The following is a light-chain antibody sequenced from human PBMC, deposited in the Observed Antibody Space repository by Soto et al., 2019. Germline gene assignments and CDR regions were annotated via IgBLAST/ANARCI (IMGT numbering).Light chain of an antibody. CDR1: QSVRTY. J-gene: IGKJ4*01. CDR2: DTS. V-gene: IGKV3-11*01. CDR3: QQRSAWPLT. Sequence: EIVMTQSPAPLSLSPGERATLSCRASQSVRTYLAWYQQRPGQAPRLLLFDTSQRATGIPAKFTGSWSGTDFTLTISDLETEDFAVYYCQQRSAWPLTFGGGTEVEIK.